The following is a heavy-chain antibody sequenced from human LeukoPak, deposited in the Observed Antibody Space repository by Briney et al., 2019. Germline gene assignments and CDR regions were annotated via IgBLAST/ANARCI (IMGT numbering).Heavy chain of an antibody. CDR3: ARGPWLVSDITSFDH. V-gene: IGHV3-33*01. CDR2: IWNHGSKT. CDR1: GFAFSTYG. J-gene: IGHJ4*02. D-gene: IGHD5-18*01. Sequence: PGGSLRLSCITSGFAFSTYGMHWVRQTLGKGLEWVALIWNHGSKTSYAESVKDRFTISRDNSQNILYLQMNSLRDEDTAVYYCARGPWLVSDITSFDHWGQGTLVTVSS.